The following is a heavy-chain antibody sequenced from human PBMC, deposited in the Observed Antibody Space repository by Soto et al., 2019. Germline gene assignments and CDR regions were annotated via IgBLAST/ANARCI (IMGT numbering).Heavy chain of an antibody. Sequence: QVQLVQSGAEVKKPGSSVKVSCKASGGTFSSYAISWVRQAPGQGLEWMGGIIPISDTTNYAQKFQGRVTMTADECTSTAYMELSSLRSEDTAVYYCARSQGSSTSLEIYYYYYYGMDVWGQGTRVTVSS. V-gene: IGHV1-69*01. D-gene: IGHD2-2*01. CDR2: IIPISDTT. CDR1: GGTFSSYA. CDR3: ARSQGSSTSLEIYYYYYYGMDV. J-gene: IGHJ6*02.